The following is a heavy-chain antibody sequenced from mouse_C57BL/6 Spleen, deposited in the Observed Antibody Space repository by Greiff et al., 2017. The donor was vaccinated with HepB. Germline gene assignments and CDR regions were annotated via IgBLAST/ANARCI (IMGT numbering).Heavy chain of an antibody. CDR3: ARSGDYSYYFDY. CDR2: INPSTGGT. Sequence: VQLQQSGPELVKPGASVKMSCKASGYSFTGYYMNWVKQSPEKSLEWIGEINPSTGGTTYNQKFKAKATLTVDKSSSTAYMQLKSLTSEDSAVYYCARSGDYSYYFDYWGQGTTLTVSS. D-gene: IGHD2-13*01. V-gene: IGHV1-42*01. CDR1: GYSFTGYY. J-gene: IGHJ2*01.